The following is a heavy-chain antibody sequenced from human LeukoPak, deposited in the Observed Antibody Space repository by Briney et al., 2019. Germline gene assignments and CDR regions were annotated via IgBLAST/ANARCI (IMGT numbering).Heavy chain of an antibody. Sequence: PGASVKVSCTASGYTFTSYYMHWVRQAPGQGLEWMGIINPSGGSTSYAQKFQGRVTITADESTSTAYMELSSLRSEDTAVYYCARDTFYDSSGYYSSLDYWGQGTLVTVSS. CDR3: ARDTFYDSSGYYSSLDY. CDR2: INPSGGST. V-gene: IGHV1-46*01. D-gene: IGHD3-22*01. CDR1: GYTFTSYY. J-gene: IGHJ4*02.